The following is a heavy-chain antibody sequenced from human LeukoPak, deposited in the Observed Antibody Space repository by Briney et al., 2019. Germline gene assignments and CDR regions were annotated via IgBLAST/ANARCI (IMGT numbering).Heavy chain of an antibody. V-gene: IGHV4-34*01. Sequence: PSETLSLTCAVYGGSFSGYYWSWIRQPPGKGLEWIGEINHSGSTNYNPSLKSRVTISVDTSKNQFSLKLSSVTAADTAVYYCASGRVRRAFDYWGQGTLVTVSS. CDR3: ASGRVRRAFDY. D-gene: IGHD3-10*01. CDR1: GGSFSGYY. CDR2: INHSGST. J-gene: IGHJ4*02.